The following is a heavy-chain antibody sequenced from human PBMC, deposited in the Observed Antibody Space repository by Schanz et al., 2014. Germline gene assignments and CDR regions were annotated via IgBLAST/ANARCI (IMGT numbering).Heavy chain of an antibody. CDR1: GFTVSSNH. Sequence: EVQLVESGGGLVQPGGSLRLSCAVSGFTVSSNHMSWVRQAPGKGLEWVSSISSSGSYIHYADSVKGRFTISRDNSRNTLYLQMNSLRTEDTAVYYCASPSGYSDYGTYFDFWGQGTLVTVSS. J-gene: IGHJ4*02. D-gene: IGHD5-12*01. CDR2: ISSSGSYI. V-gene: IGHV3-21*01. CDR3: ASPSGYSDYGTYFDF.